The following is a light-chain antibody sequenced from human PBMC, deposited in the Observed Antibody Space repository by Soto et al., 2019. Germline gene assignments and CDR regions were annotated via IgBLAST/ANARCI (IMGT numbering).Light chain of an antibody. CDR1: QSVSSSY. J-gene: IGKJ2*01. V-gene: IGKV3-20*01. CDR2: GAS. CDR3: QQYGSSPPMYT. Sequence: EIVLTQSPGTLSLSPGEXATLSCRASQSVSSSYLAWYQQKPGQAPRLLIYGASSRATGIPDRFSGSGSGTDFTLTISRLEPEDFAVYYCQQYGSSPPMYTFGQGTKVDIK.